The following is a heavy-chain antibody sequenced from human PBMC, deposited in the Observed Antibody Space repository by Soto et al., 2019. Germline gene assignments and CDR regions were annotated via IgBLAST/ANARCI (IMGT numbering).Heavy chain of an antibody. D-gene: IGHD3-22*01. CDR2: IDPSDSQT. CDR3: ARQIYDSDTGPNFQYYFDS. Sequence: ESLKISFKGSGYSWAGYWITWVRQKPGKGLEWMGRIDPSDSQTYYSPSFRGHVTISATKSITTVFLQWSSLRASDTAMYYCARQIYDSDTGPNFQYYFDSWGQGTPVTVSS. J-gene: IGHJ4*02. V-gene: IGHV5-10-1*01. CDR1: GYSWAGYW.